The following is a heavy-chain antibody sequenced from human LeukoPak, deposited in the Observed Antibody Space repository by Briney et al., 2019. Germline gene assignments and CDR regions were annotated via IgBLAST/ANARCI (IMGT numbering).Heavy chain of an antibody. D-gene: IGHD4-17*01. CDR2: IYYSGST. CDR1: GGSISSSSYY. V-gene: IGHV4-61*05. Sequence: SETLSLTCTVSGGSISSSSYYWSWIRQPPEKGLEWIGYIYYSGSTNYNPSLKSRVTISVDTSKNQFSLKLTSVTAADTAVYYCARSYGDYITGAYAFDVWGQGTMVTVSS. J-gene: IGHJ3*01. CDR3: ARSYGDYITGAYAFDV.